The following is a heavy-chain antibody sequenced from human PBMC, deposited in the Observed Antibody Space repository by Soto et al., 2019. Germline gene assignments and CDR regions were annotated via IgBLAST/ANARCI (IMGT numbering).Heavy chain of an antibody. CDR3: TTHLFGSSM. D-gene: IGHD2-2*01. CDR1: GFTFSNAW. J-gene: IGHJ4*02. CDR2: IKSKTDGGRT. V-gene: IGHV3-15*07. Sequence: EVQLVESGGGLVKPGGSLRLSCAASGFTFSNAWMNWVRQAPGKGLEWVGRIKSKTDGGRTDYAAPVKGRFTISRDDSKNTLYLQMNSLKTEDTAVYYCTTHLFGSSMWGQGTLVTVSS.